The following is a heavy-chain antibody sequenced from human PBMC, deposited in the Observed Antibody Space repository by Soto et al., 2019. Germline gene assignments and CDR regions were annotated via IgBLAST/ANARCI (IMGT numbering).Heavy chain of an antibody. V-gene: IGHV1-18*01. J-gene: IGHJ6*02. CDR1: GYNFRSYG. Sequence: QVQLVQSGAEVRKPGASVKVSCKTSGYNFRSYGGSWVRQAPGHGFEWMDWISPFTDLADYAQKLQGRLPLTTDTSTNTFYMHLRYLTSHNTAVSYCARDYHLGPRPGYGIDVWGQGTTVIVSS. CDR3: ARDYHLGPRPGYGIDV. CDR2: ISPFTDLA. D-gene: IGHD3-3*02.